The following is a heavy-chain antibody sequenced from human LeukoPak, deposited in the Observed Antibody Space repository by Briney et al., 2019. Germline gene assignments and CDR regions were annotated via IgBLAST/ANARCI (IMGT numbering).Heavy chain of an antibody. Sequence: SQTLSLTCTVSGGSISSGSYYWSWIRQPAGKGLEWIGRIYTSGSTDYNPSLKSRVTISLDTSKNQFSLKLNSVTAADTAVYYCARKGDVWGKGTTVTVSS. CDR3: ARKGDV. V-gene: IGHV4-61*02. CDR1: GGSISSGSYY. J-gene: IGHJ6*04. CDR2: IYTSGST.